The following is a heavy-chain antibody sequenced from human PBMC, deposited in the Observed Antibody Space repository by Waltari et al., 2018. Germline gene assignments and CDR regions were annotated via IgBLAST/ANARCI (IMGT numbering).Heavy chain of an antibody. Sequence: QVQLQQWGAGLLKPSETLSLTCAVYGGSFSGYYWSWIRQPPGKGLEWIGEINHSGSTNYTPSLKSRVTISVDTSKNQFSLTLSSVTAADTAVYYCARGINPEAGGYGGFDYWGQGTLVTVSS. CDR3: ARGINPEAGGYGGFDY. J-gene: IGHJ4*02. CDR2: INHSGST. V-gene: IGHV4-34*01. D-gene: IGHD3-22*01. CDR1: GGSFSGYY.